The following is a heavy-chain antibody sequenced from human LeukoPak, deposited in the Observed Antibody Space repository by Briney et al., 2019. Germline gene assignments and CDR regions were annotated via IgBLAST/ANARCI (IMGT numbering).Heavy chain of an antibody. Sequence: GGSLRLSCAASGFTVSSNYMSWVRQAPGKGLEWVSVIYSGGSTYYTDSVKGRFTISRDNSKNTLYLQMNSLRAEDTAVYYCAKDGGLWVSAHWGDSWGRGTLVTVSS. V-gene: IGHV3-53*01. CDR1: GFTVSSNY. CDR2: IYSGGST. J-gene: IGHJ4*02. D-gene: IGHD7-27*01. CDR3: AKDGGLWVSAHWGDS.